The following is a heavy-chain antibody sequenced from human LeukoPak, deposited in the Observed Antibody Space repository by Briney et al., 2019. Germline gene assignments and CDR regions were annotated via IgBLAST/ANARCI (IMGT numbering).Heavy chain of an antibody. J-gene: IGHJ4*02. D-gene: IGHD3-9*01. V-gene: IGHV1-2*02. CDR2: INPNTGGT. CDR1: GYTFTGYY. CDR3: ARTGSYYSGMYYFDY. Sequence: ASVKVSCKTSGYTFTGYYIHWVRQAPGHGLEWMGWINPNTGGTNYAQKFQGRVTMTRDTSISTAYMELSSLRSDDTAVYYCARTGSYYSGMYYFDYWGQGTLVTVFS.